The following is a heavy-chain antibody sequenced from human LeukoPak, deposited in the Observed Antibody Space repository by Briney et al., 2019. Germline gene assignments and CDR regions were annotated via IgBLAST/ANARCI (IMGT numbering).Heavy chain of an antibody. CDR1: GGSFSGYY. V-gene: IGHV4-34*01. CDR2: INHSGST. J-gene: IGHJ5*02. CDR3: ARGFRFLEWLSRFYP. Sequence: PSETLSLTCAVYGGSFSGYYWSWIRQPPGKGLEWIGEINHSGSTNYNPSLKSRVTISVAPSKNQFSLKLSSVTAADTAVYYCARGFRFLEWLSRFYPWGQGTLVTVSS. D-gene: IGHD3-3*01.